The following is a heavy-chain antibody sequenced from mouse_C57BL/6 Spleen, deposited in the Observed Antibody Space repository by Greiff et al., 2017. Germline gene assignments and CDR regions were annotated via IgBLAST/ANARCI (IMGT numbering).Heavy chain of an antibody. V-gene: IGHV1-53*01. CDR2: INPSNGGT. CDR3: ASSYDPEAGFAY. J-gene: IGHJ3*01. D-gene: IGHD2-14*01. Sequence: QVQLQQPGTELVKPGASVKLSCKASGYTFTSYWMHWVKQRPGQGLEWIGNINPSNGGTNYNEKFKSKATLTVDKSSSTAYMQHNSLTSEASAVYYGASSYDPEAGFAYWGQGTLVTVSA. CDR1: GYTFTSYW.